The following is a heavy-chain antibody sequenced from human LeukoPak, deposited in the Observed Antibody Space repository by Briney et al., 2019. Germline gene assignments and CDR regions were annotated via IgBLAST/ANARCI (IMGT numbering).Heavy chain of an antibody. CDR1: GFRFSDYT. J-gene: IGHJ4*02. D-gene: IGHD1/OR15-1a*01. Sequence: GGSLRLSCAASGFRFSDYTMNWVRQAPGKGLEWVSSISSSSSYIYFANSVRGRFTISRDNAKNSLYLQMNSLRAEDTAVYYCAKDSPSRTATTEVPVDYWGQGTLVTVCS. CDR2: ISSSSSYI. V-gene: IGHV3-21*01. CDR3: AKDSPSRTATTEVPVDY.